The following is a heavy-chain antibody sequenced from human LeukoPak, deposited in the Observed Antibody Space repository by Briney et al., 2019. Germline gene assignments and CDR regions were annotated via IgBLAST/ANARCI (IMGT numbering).Heavy chain of an antibody. V-gene: IGHV4-39*02. D-gene: IGHD3-10*01. J-gene: IGHJ4*02. CDR3: ARLSDYGSGNFDY. CDR1: GGSISSSNFY. CDR2: IYYSGST. Sequence: SETLSLTCTVSGGSISSSNFYWGWIRQPPGKGLEWIGSIYYSGSTYYNPSLKSRVTISVDTSKNHFSLKLSSVTAADTAVYYCARLSDYGSGNFDYWGQGTLVTVSS.